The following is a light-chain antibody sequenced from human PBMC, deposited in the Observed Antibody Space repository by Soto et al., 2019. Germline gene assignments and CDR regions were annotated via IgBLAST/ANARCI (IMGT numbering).Light chain of an antibody. CDR2: DVT. Sequence: QSVLTQPRSVSGSPGQSVTISCTGTSSDVGVYNYVSWYQQHPGKAPKLMIYDVTKRPSGVPDRFSGSKSANKASLTISGLQAEDEAAYYGGPYAGSYPSGFGTGTQATVL. CDR1: SSDVGVYNY. CDR3: GPYAGSYPSG. V-gene: IGLV2-11*01. J-gene: IGLJ1*01.